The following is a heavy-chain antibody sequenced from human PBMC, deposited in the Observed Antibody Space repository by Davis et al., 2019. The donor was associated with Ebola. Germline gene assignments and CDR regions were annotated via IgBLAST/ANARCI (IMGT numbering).Heavy chain of an antibody. V-gene: IGHV4-59*01. Sequence: SETLSLTCTVSGGSISSYHWSWIRQPPGKGLEWIGYIYYSGSTNYNPSLKSRVTISVDTSKNQFSLKLSSVTAADTAVYYCARAPTVTTPAAFDYWGQGTLVTVSS. D-gene: IGHD4-11*01. CDR1: GGSISSYH. CDR2: IYYSGST. CDR3: ARAPTVTTPAAFDY. J-gene: IGHJ4*02.